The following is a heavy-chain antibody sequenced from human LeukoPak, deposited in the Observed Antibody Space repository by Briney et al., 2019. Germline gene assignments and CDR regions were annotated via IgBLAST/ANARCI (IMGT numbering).Heavy chain of an antibody. D-gene: IGHD3-3*01. CDR1: GFTFSSYG. Sequence: PGRSLRLSCAASGFTFSSYGMHWVRQAPGKGLEWVAVISYDGSSKYYADSVKGRFTISRDNSKNTLYLQMNSLRAEDTAVYYCAKDLLGVTIFGGPHGTDVWGQGTTVTVSS. J-gene: IGHJ6*02. CDR2: ISYDGSSK. V-gene: IGHV3-30*18. CDR3: AKDLLGVTIFGGPHGTDV.